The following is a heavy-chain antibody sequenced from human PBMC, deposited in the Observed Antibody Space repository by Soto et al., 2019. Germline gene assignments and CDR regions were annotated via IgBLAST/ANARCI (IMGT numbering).Heavy chain of an antibody. D-gene: IGHD5-12*01. CDR1: GGSISSGGYY. Sequence: QVQLQESGPGLVKPSQTLSLTCTVSGGSISSGGYYWSWIRQHPGKGLEWIGYIYYSGSTYYNPSRKSRVTISVDTSKNQFSLKLSSVTAADTAVYYCARVPYPDIVATTDWYFDLWGRGTLVTVSS. CDR2: IYYSGST. J-gene: IGHJ2*01. V-gene: IGHV4-31*03. CDR3: ARVPYPDIVATTDWYFDL.